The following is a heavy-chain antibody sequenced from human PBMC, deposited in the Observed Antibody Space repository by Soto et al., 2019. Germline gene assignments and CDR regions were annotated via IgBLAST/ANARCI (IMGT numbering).Heavy chain of an antibody. Sequence: QVQLAQSGAEVKKRGSSVKVSCRVSGGTFNNYAISWVRQAPGEGLEWMGGIIPAFGTPKYAPRFQDRVTNRAVVDAVTAYMELTRLRSGDPHVYYSARVVRRVVKWFGPWGPGTLVTVSS. D-gene: IGHD3-10*01. CDR1: GGTFNNYA. J-gene: IGHJ5*02. CDR2: IIPAFGTP. V-gene: IGHV1-69*01. CDR3: ARVVRRVVKWFGP.